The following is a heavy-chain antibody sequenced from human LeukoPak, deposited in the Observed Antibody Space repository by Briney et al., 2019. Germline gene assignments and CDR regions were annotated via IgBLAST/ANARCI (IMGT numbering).Heavy chain of an antibody. Sequence: GESLKISCKGSGYSFTNYWIGWVRQMPGKGLEWMGIIYPRDSDTRYSPSFQGQVTISADKSISTAYLQWSSLKASDTAMYYCARSVGYCSGGSCYDWFDPWGQGTLVTVSS. CDR2: IYPRDSDT. CDR3: ARSVGYCSGGSCYDWFDP. V-gene: IGHV5-51*01. D-gene: IGHD2-15*01. J-gene: IGHJ5*02. CDR1: GYSFTNYW.